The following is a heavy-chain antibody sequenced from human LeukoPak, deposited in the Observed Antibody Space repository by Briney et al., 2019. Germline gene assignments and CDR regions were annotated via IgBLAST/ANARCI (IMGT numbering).Heavy chain of an antibody. CDR2: INPSGGST. J-gene: IGHJ3*02. Sequence: GASVKVSCKASGYTFTSYYMHWVRQAPGQGLEWMGIINPSGGSTTYAQKFQGRVTMTRDTSTSTVYMELSSLRSEDTAVYYCARLSGLRHDAFDIWGQGTMVTGSS. V-gene: IGHV1-46*01. D-gene: IGHD3-3*01. CDR3: ARLSGLRHDAFDI. CDR1: GYTFTSYY.